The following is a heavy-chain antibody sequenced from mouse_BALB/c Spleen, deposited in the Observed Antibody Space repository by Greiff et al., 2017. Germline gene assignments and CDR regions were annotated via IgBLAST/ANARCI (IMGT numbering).Heavy chain of an antibody. CDR3: TRRSRWAMDY. CDR1: GYTFTSYY. Sequence: VQLQQSGAELVKPGASVKLSCKASGYTFTSYYMYWVKQRPGQGLEWIGEINPSNGGTNFNEKFKSKATLTVDKSSSTAYMQLSSLTSEDSAVYYCTRRSRWAMDYWGQGTTVTVSS. V-gene: IGHV1S81*02. CDR2: INPSNGGT. D-gene: IGHD2-3*01. J-gene: IGHJ4*01.